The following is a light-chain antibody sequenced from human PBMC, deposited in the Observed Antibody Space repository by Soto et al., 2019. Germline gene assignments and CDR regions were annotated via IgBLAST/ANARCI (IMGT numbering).Light chain of an antibody. J-gene: IGKJ2*01. V-gene: IGKV1-5*01. CDR3: QQYNRYPKYT. CDR2: DAS. CDR1: QSISSW. Sequence: DIQMTQSPPTLSASVGDRVTITCRASQSISSWLAWYQQKPGKAPKLLIYDASSLESGVPSRFSGSGSGTEFTLAISSLQPDDFATYYCQQYNRYPKYTFGQGTKLEIK.